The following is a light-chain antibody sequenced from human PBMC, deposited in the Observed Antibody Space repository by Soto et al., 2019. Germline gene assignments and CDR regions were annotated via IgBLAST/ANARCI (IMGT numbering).Light chain of an antibody. CDR1: QSVDSN. V-gene: IGKV3-15*01. CDR3: QQYNNWWT. CDR2: GPS. J-gene: IGKJ1*01. Sequence: EILMTQSPATLSVSPGARATLSCRASQSVDSNLAWYQQKPGQAPRLLIYGPSTRATGISARFSGSGSGTEFTLTISSLQSEDFGVYYCQQYNNWWTLGQGTKVDI.